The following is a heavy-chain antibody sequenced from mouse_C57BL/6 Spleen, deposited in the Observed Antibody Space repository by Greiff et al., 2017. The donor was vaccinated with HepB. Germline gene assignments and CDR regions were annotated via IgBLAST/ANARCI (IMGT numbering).Heavy chain of an antibody. CDR2: IRNKANGYTT. V-gene: IGHV7-3*01. CDR1: GFTFTDYY. CDR3: ARPNYYSNWYFDY. D-gene: IGHD2-5*01. Sequence: EVKLVESGGGLVQPGGSLSLSCAASGFTFTDYYMSWVRQPPGKALEWLGFIRNKANGYTTEYSASVKGRFTISRDNSQSILYLQMNALRAEDSATYYCARPNYYSNWYFDYWGQGTTLTVSS. J-gene: IGHJ2*01.